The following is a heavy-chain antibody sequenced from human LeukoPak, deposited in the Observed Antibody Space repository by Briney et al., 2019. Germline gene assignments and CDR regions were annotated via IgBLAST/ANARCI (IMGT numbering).Heavy chain of an antibody. Sequence: ASVKVSCKASGYTFTSYYIHWVRQAPGQGLEWMGIINPSGGSTSYARKFQGRVTMTRDTSTSTVYMELSSLRSEDTAVYYCARDPQLGYFDYWGQGTLVTVSS. V-gene: IGHV1-46*01. CDR2: INPSGGST. J-gene: IGHJ4*02. CDR1: GYTFTSYY. D-gene: IGHD1-1*01. CDR3: ARDPQLGYFDY.